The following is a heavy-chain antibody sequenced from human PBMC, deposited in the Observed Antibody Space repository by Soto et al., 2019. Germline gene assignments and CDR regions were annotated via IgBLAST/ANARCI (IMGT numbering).Heavy chain of an antibody. CDR2: MNPNSGNT. D-gene: IGHD2-15*01. V-gene: IGHV1-8*01. J-gene: IGHJ6*03. CDR3: ARGVGYCSGCSCYRYYYYYMDV. CDR1: GYTFTSYD. Sequence: ASVKVSCKASGYTFTSYDINWVRQATGQGLEWMGWMNPNSGNTGYAQKFQGRVTMTRNTSISTAYMELSSLRSEDTAVYYCARGVGYCSGCSCYRYYYYYMDVWGKGTTVTVS.